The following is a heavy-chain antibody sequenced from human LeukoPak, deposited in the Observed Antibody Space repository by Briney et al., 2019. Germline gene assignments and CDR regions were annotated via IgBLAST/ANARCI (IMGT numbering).Heavy chain of an antibody. CDR2: IILIFGTA. CDR3: SRGPVPAAVSAFDL. J-gene: IGHJ3*01. V-gene: IGHV1-69*05. D-gene: IGHD2-2*01. Sequence: SVKVSCKASGGTFSSYAISWVRQAPGQGLEWMGGIILIFGTANYAQKFQARVTITTDDSTSPAYMQLSSLISEDTAEYFGSRGPVPAAVSAFDLWGQGKMITVSS. CDR1: GGTFSSYA.